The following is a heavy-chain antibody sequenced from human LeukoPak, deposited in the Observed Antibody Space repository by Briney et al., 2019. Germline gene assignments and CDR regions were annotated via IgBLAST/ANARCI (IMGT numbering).Heavy chain of an antibody. CDR2: IIPIFGTA. CDR3: ARDPDIVVVPAAMSSYNWFDP. V-gene: IGHV1-69*13. J-gene: IGHJ5*02. Sequence: GASVKVSCKASGGTFSSYAISWVRQAPGQGLEWMGGIIPIFGTAYYAQKFQGRVTITADESTSTAYMELSSLRSEDTAVYYCARDPDIVVVPAAMSSYNWFDPWGQGTLVTVSS. D-gene: IGHD2-2*01. CDR1: GGTFSSYA.